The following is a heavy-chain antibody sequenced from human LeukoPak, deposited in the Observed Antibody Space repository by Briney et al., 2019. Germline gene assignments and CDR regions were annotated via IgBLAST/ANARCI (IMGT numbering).Heavy chain of an antibody. CDR3: ARDFRHYYGSGNYFDY. CDR2: INPNSGGT. Sequence: ASVKVSCKASGYTFTGYYMHWVRQAPGQGLEWTGWINPNSGGTNYAQKFQGRVTMTRDTSISTAYMELSRLRSDDTAVYYCARDFRHYYGSGNYFDYWGQGTLVTVSS. CDR1: GYTFTGYY. D-gene: IGHD3-10*01. V-gene: IGHV1-2*02. J-gene: IGHJ4*02.